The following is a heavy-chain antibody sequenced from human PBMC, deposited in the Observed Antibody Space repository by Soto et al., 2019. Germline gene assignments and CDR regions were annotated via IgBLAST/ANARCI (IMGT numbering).Heavy chain of an antibody. J-gene: IGHJ4*02. D-gene: IGHD4-17*01. CDR2: IKSKTDGGTT. Sequence: EVQLVESGGGLVKPGGSLRLSCAASGFTFSNAWMSWVRQAPGKGLEWVGRIKSKTDGGTTDYAAPVKGRFTIARDDSKNTLYLQMNSLKTEDTAVYYCTPTVTTRSVRANFDYWGQGTLVTVSS. V-gene: IGHV3-15*01. CDR3: TPTVTTRSVRANFDY. CDR1: GFTFSNAW.